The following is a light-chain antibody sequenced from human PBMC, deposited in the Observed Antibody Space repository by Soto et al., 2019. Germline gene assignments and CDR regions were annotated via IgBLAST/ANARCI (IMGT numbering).Light chain of an antibody. J-gene: IGLJ2*01. V-gene: IGLV2-14*01. CDR3: SSYTRGTTLVV. CDR2: EVS. Sequence: QSALTQPASVSGSPGQSITISCTGTSSDVGGYNSVSWYQQHPGKAPKLMIYEVSNRPSGVSNRFSGSKSGDTASLTISGLQAEDEADYYCSSYTRGTTLVVFGGGTKVTVL. CDR1: SSDVGGYNS.